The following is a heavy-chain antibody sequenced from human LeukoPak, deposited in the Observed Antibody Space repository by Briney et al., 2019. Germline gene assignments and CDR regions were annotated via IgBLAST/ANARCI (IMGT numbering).Heavy chain of an antibody. Sequence: ASVKVSCKASGYTFTSYGISWVRQAPGQGLEWMGRIIPIFGTAKYAQKFQGRVTITTDESTSTAYMELSSLTSEDTAVYYCASDYSSSWQRSDYFDYWGQGTLVTVSS. J-gene: IGHJ4*02. CDR1: GYTFTSYG. D-gene: IGHD6-13*01. V-gene: IGHV1-69*05. CDR3: ASDYSSSWQRSDYFDY. CDR2: IIPIFGTA.